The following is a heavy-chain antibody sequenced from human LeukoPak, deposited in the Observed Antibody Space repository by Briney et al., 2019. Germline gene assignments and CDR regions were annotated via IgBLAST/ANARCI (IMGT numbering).Heavy chain of an antibody. CDR3: ARAGTPPYYYGMDV. CDR1: GGYISSYY. Sequence: PSETLSLTCTVSGGYISSYYWSWIRQPPGKGLEWIGYIYYSGSTNYNPSLKSRVTISVDTSKNQFSLKLSSVTAADTAVYYCARAGTPPYYYGMDVWGQGTTVTVSS. CDR2: IYYSGST. D-gene: IGHD1-26*01. J-gene: IGHJ6*02. V-gene: IGHV4-59*01.